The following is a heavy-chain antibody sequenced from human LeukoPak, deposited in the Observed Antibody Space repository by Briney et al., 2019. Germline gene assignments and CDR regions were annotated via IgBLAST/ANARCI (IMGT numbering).Heavy chain of an antibody. D-gene: IGHD1-26*01. Sequence: GGSLRLSCAASGFTFSDHFMDWVRQAPGKGLEWVGRIRNKANSYTTEYAASVKGRFTISRDDSKNLVYLQMSSLKTEDTAVYFCAREMYSGSYFLGAFDIWGQGTMVTVSS. J-gene: IGHJ3*02. CDR3: AREMYSGSYFLGAFDI. CDR2: IRNKANSYTT. V-gene: IGHV3-72*01. CDR1: GFTFSDHF.